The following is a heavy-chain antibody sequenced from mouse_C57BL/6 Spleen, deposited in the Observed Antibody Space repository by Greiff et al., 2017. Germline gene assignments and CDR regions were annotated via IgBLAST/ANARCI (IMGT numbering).Heavy chain of an antibody. CDR2: IYPGDGDT. CDR1: GYAFSSYW. CDR3: ARGGNPYYFDY. Sequence: VMLVESGAELVKPGASVKISCKASGYAFSSYWMNWVKQRPGKGLEWIGQIYPGDGDTNYNGKFKGKATLTADKSSSTAYMQLSSLTSEDSAVYFCARGGNPYYFDYWGQGTTLTFSS. V-gene: IGHV1-80*01. J-gene: IGHJ2*01. D-gene: IGHD2-1*01.